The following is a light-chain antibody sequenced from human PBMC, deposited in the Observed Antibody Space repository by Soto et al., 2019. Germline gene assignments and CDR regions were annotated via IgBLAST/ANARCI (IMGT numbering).Light chain of an antibody. CDR2: WAS. CDR3: QQYSSTPWT. V-gene: IGKV4-1*01. Sequence: DIVMTQSPDSLAVSLGERATINCKSSQSVLSSSNNKNYLAWYQQKPGQPPKLLIYWASTRESGVPDRFSGSGSGTDFTLTIGSLQAEDVAVYFCQQYSSTPWTFGQGTKVEIK. CDR1: QSVLSSSNNKNY. J-gene: IGKJ1*01.